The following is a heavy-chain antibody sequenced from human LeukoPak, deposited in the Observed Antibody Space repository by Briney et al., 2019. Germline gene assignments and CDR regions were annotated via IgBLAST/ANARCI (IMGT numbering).Heavy chain of an antibody. CDR2: IRYDGSNK. CDR1: GFTFSSYG. J-gene: IGHJ6*03. V-gene: IGHV3-30*02. Sequence: GGSLRLSCAASGFTFSSYGMHWVRQAPGKGLEWVAFIRYDGSNKYYADSVKGRFTISRDNSKNTLYLQMNSLRAEDAAVYYCAKSVTDYYYYYMDVWGKGTTVTVSS. D-gene: IGHD4-17*01. CDR3: AKSVTDYYYYYMDV.